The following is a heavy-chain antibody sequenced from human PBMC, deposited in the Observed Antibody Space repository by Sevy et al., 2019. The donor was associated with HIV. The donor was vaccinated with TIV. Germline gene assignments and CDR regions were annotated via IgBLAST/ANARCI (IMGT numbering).Heavy chain of an antibody. Sequence: GGSLRLSCAASGFSLNTYWMSWVRQAPGSSTIYYADSVKGRFTISRDNAKNSLYLQMNSLRDEDTAVYYCARDRYYGSGSDIYYFDYWGQGTLVTVSS. V-gene: IGHV3-48*02. CDR2: STI. CDR3: ARDRYYGSGSDIYYFDY. D-gene: IGHD3-10*01. CDR1: GFSLNTYW. J-gene: IGHJ4*02.